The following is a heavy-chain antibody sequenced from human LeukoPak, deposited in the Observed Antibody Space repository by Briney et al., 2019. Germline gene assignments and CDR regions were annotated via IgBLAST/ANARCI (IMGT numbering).Heavy chain of an antibody. J-gene: IGHJ4*02. CDR3: ARTDCSSTSCSVDY. CDR1: GGSISPYY. V-gene: IGHV4-59*08. D-gene: IGHD2-2*01. CDR2: IYYSGST. Sequence: SETLSLTCTVSGGSISPYYWSWTRQPPGKGLEWIGYIYYSGSTNYNPSLKSRVTISVDTSKNQFSLKLSSVTAADTAVYYCARTDCSSTSCSVDYWGQGTLVTVSS.